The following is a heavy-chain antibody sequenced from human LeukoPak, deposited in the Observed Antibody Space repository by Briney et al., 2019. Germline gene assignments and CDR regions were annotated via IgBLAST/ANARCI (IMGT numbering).Heavy chain of an antibody. J-gene: IGHJ4*02. D-gene: IGHD2-15*01. V-gene: IGHV1-18*01. CDR1: GYTFSTYD. Sequence: ASVKVSCKTSGYTFSTYDISWVRQAPGQGLEWMGWINTHTGSTKYVQNLQGRVTMTTDTSTSTAYMELRSLGSDDTAVYYCARGPGGCSGGNCYHDYWGQGNLVIVSS. CDR3: ARGPGGCSGGNCYHDY. CDR2: INTHTGST.